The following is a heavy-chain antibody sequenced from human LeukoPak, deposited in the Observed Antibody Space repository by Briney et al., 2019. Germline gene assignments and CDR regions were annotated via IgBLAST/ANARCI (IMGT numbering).Heavy chain of an antibody. CDR1: GGSISSGGYS. J-gene: IGHJ4*02. D-gene: IGHD3-10*01. V-gene: IGHV4-31*03. CDR2: IYYSGST. Sequence: SETLSLTCTVSGGSISSGGYSWSWIRQHPGKGLEWIGYIYYSGSTYYNPSLKSRVTISVDTSKNQFSLKLSSVTAADTAVYYCARGYYGSGSYYPRFDYWGQGTLVTVSS. CDR3: ARGYYGSGSYYPRFDY.